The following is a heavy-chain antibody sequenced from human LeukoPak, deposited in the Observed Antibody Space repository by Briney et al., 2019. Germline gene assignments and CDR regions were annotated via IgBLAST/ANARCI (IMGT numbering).Heavy chain of an antibody. Sequence: PGGSLRLSCAASGFTFSSYAMHWVRQAPGKGLEWVAVISYDGSNKYYADSVKGRFTISRDNSKNTLYLQMNSLRAEDTAVYYCARAPPYSSSWYLYYYYYGMDVWGQGTTVTVSS. CDR3: ARAPPYSSSWYLYYYYYGMDV. J-gene: IGHJ6*02. CDR1: GFTFSSYA. CDR2: ISYDGSNK. D-gene: IGHD6-13*01. V-gene: IGHV3-30-3*01.